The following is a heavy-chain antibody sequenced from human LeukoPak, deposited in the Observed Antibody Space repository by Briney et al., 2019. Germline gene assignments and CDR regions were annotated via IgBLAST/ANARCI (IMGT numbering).Heavy chain of an antibody. CDR1: GGSISSSSYY. J-gene: IGHJ4*02. Sequence: PSETLSLTCTVSGGSISSSSYYWGWIRQPPGKGLEWIGCIYYTGSTYSNPSLKSRVTISVDTSKNQFSLKLSSVTAADTAVYYCARTNHRHFDYWGQGTLVTVSS. CDR2: IYYTGST. V-gene: IGHV4-39*01. D-gene: IGHD2-8*01. CDR3: ARTNHRHFDY.